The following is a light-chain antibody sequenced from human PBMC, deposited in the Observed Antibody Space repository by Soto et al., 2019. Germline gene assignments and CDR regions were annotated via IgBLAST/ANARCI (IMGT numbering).Light chain of an antibody. V-gene: IGLV2-14*03. Sequence: QSALTRPASVSGSPGQSITISCTGTSSDVGGYKYVSWYQQHPGKAPKLMIYDIRNRPSGVSNRFSGSKSGNTASLTISGLQAEDEAIYYCSSYTSSSTRVFGTGTKVTVL. CDR3: SSYTSSSTRV. J-gene: IGLJ1*01. CDR2: DIR. CDR1: SSDVGGYKY.